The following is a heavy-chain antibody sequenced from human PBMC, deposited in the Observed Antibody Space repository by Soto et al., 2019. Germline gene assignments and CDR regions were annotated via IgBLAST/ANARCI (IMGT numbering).Heavy chain of an antibody. Sequence: QVHLVQSGAEVKKPGASVKVSCKGSGYAFTTYGITWVRQAPGQGLEWMGWISAHNGNTNYAQKLQGRVTVTRDTSTSTAYMELMSLRSADTAVYSCARGRYGAYWGQGALVTVSS. CDR3: ARGRYGAY. J-gene: IGHJ4*02. V-gene: IGHV1-18*01. CDR1: GYAFTTYG. D-gene: IGHD3-10*01. CDR2: ISAHNGNT.